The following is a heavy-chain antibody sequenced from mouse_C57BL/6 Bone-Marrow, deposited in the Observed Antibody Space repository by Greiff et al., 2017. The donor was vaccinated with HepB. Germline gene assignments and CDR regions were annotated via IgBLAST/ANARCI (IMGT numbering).Heavy chain of an antibody. CDR2: IRSKSSNYAT. V-gene: IGHV10-3*01. CDR3: VSHYGSSYGYAMDY. CDR1: GFTFNTYA. Sequence: EVHLVESGGGLVQPKGSLKLSCAASGFTFNTYAMHWVRQAPGKGLEWVARIRSKSSNYATYYADSVKDRFTISRDDSQSMLYLQMNNLKTEDTAMYYCVSHYGSSYGYAMDYWGQGTSVTVSS. J-gene: IGHJ4*01. D-gene: IGHD1-1*01.